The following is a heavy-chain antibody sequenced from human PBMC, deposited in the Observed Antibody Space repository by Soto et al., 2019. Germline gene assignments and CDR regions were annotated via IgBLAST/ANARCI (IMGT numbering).Heavy chain of an antibody. J-gene: IGHJ6*03. CDR3: ARSYRRYCSGGSCYSYYYYYMDV. CDR1: GGSISSYY. Sequence: QVQLQESGPGLVKPSETLSLTCTVSGGSISSYYWSWIRQPPGKGLEWIGYIYYSGSTNYNPSLKSRVNISVDTSKNPFSLKLSSVTAADTAVYYCARSYRRYCSGGSCYSYYYYYMDVWGKGTTVTVSS. D-gene: IGHD2-15*01. CDR2: IYYSGST. V-gene: IGHV4-59*01.